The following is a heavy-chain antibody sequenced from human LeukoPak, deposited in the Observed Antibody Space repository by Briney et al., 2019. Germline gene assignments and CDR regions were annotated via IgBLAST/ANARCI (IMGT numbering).Heavy chain of an antibody. J-gene: IGHJ3*02. V-gene: IGHV1-46*01. CDR3: ARGNERITMIVVVITPGAFDI. CDR2: INPSGGST. Sequence: EASVKVSCKASGYTFTSYYMHWVRQAPGQGLEWMGIINPSGGSTSYAQKFQGRVTMTRDTSTSTVYMELSSLRSEDTAVYYCARGNERITMIVVVITPGAFDIWGQGTMVTVSS. CDR1: GYTFTSYY. D-gene: IGHD3-22*01.